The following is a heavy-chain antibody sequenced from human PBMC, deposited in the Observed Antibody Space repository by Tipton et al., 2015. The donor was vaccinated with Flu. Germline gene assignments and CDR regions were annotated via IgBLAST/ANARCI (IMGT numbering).Heavy chain of an antibody. V-gene: IGHV3-23*01. D-gene: IGHD6-19*01. Sequence: LRLSCAASGFTFSRYAMSWVRQAPGKGLEWVSAISGGGAIRYFADSVKGRFTISRDNSKNMLYLHMSSLRPEDTAIYYCAKVIPELVAGLDYWGQGTLVTVPS. CDR3: AKVIPELVAGLDY. CDR1: GFTFSRYA. J-gene: IGHJ4*02. CDR2: ISGGGAIR.